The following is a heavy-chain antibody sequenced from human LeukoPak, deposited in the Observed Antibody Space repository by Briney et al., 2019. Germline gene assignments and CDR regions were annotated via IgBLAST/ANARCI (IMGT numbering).Heavy chain of an antibody. CDR1: GYSLTSYW. V-gene: IGHV5-51*01. CDR3: ARLLGYCSGGSCYPPDY. Sequence: GESLKISCKGSGYSLTSYWIGWVRQMPGKGLEWMGIIYPGDSDTRYSPSFQGQVTISADKSISTAYLQWSSLKASDTAMYYCARLLGYCSGGSCYPPDYWGQGTLVTVSS. D-gene: IGHD2-15*01. CDR2: IYPGDSDT. J-gene: IGHJ4*02.